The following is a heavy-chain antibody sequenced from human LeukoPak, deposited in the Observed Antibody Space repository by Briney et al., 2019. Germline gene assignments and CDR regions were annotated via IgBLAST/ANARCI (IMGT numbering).Heavy chain of an antibody. V-gene: IGHV4-59*08. CDR2: IYYSGNS. CDR1: GGSLSTYY. D-gene: IGHD6-13*01. Sequence: PSETLSLTCTVSGGSLSTYYWSWIRQPPGKGLEWIGYIYYSGNSNCNPSLKSRVTMSLDTSKNQFSLKLSSVTAADTAVYYCARVAAAGAFDIWGQGTMVTVSS. CDR3: ARVAAAGAFDI. J-gene: IGHJ3*02.